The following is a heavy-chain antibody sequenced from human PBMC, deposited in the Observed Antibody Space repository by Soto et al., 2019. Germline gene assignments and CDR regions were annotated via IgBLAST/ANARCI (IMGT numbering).Heavy chain of an antibody. CDR3: ARVVPGAEAWFGP. CDR1: GYTFSNYG. V-gene: IGHV1-18*01. D-gene: IGHD2-2*01. J-gene: IGHJ5*02. Sequence: SSVKVSCNTSGYTFSNYGITWVRQAPGQPLEWLGWISLYSDGTNYAQKLKGRVSMTTDTSTTTAYMELRSLRYDDTAVYYCARVVPGAEAWFGPWGQGTLVTVSS. CDR2: ISLYSDGT.